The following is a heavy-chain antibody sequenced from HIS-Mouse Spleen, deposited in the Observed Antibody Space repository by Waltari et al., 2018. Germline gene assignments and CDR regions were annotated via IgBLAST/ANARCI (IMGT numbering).Heavy chain of an antibody. D-gene: IGHD6-13*01. V-gene: IGHV4-39*07. Sequence: QLQLQESGPGLVKPSETLSRTCTVSGGSLSSSSYFWGWIRHPPGKGLEWVGSLYYSGRPTDNPSLKSRVTSSVDTSKNRFSLKLSSVTAADTAVYYGAREIPYSSSWYDWYFDLWGRGTLVTVSS. CDR1: GGSLSSSSYF. J-gene: IGHJ2*01. CDR3: AREIPYSSSWYDWYFDL. CDR2: LYYSGRP.